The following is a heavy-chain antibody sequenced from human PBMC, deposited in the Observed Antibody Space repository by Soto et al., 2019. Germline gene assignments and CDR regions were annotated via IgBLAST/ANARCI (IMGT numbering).Heavy chain of an antibody. J-gene: IGHJ6*02. CDR2: ISSSSSTI. D-gene: IGHD2-15*01. CDR3: ARDIGCSGGSCHYYGMDV. Sequence: EVQLVESGGGLVQPGGSLRLSCAASGFTFRGYSMNWVRQAPGKGLEWVSYISSSSSTIYYADSVKGRFTISRDNAKNSLYLQMNSLRDEDTAVYYCARDIGCSGGSCHYYGMDVWGQGTTVTVSS. V-gene: IGHV3-48*02. CDR1: GFTFRGYS.